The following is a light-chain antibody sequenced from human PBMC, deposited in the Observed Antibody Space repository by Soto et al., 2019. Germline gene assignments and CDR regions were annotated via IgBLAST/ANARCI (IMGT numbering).Light chain of an antibody. V-gene: IGLV2-14*01. CDR1: SSDVGGYNY. CDR3: SSYTSSSTLV. J-gene: IGLJ2*01. CDR2: DVS. Sequence: QSVLTQPASVSGSPGQSITISCTGTSSDVGGYNYVSWYQQHPGKAPKLMIYDVSNRPSGVSNRFSGPKAGNTASLTISGIQAEDEADYYCSSYTSSSTLVFGGGTKLTVL.